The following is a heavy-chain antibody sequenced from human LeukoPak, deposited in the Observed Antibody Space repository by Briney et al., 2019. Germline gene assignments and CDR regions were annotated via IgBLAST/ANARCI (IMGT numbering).Heavy chain of an antibody. CDR2: ISYDGSNK. CDR3: AKGWNYVDY. Sequence: GGSLRLSCAASGFTFSSYGMHWVRQAPGKGLEWVAVISYDGSNKYYADSVKGRFTISRDNSKNTLYLQMNSLRAEDTAVYYCAKGWNYVDYWGQGTLVTVSS. V-gene: IGHV3-30*18. D-gene: IGHD1-1*01. J-gene: IGHJ4*02. CDR1: GFTFSSYG.